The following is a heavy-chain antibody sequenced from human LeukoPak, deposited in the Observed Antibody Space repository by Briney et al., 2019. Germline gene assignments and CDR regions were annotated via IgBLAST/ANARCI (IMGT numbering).Heavy chain of an antibody. CDR3: AKEDGSGCYGLDY. CDR2: ISPYNGNT. D-gene: IGHD6-19*01. CDR1: GYTFTSYG. V-gene: IGHV1-18*03. J-gene: IGHJ4*02. Sequence: ASVKVSCKASGYTFTSYGITWVRQAPGQGLEWMGWISPYNGNTKYAQKVQGRVTMTTDTSTSTVYMALRSLSSDDMAVYYCAKEDGSGCYGLDYWGQGPLDSVPS.